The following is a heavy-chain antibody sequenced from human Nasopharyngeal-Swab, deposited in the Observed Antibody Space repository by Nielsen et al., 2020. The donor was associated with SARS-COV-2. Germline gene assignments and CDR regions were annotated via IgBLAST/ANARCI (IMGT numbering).Heavy chain of an antibody. Sequence: SETLSLTCTVSGGSISSGSYYWSWIRQPAGKGLEWIGRIYTSGSTNYNPSLKSRVTISVDTSKNQFSLKLSSVTAADTAVYYCARGRGSSLYYFDYWGQGTLVTVSS. CDR3: ARGRGSSLYYFDY. CDR1: GGSISSGSYY. V-gene: IGHV4-61*02. CDR2: IYTSGST. J-gene: IGHJ4*02. D-gene: IGHD6-13*01.